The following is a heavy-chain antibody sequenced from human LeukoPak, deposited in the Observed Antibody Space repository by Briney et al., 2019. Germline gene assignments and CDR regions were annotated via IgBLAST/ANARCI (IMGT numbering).Heavy chain of an antibody. CDR2: IIPIFGTA. V-gene: IGHV1-69*13. J-gene: IGHJ6*03. CDR1: GYTFTSYD. CDR3: ARIPRIAAAGFYYYYYMDV. D-gene: IGHD6-13*01. Sequence: ASVKVSCKASGYTFTSYDISWVRQAPGQGLEWMGGIIPIFGTANYAQKFQGRVTITADESTSTAYMELSSLRSEDTAVYYCARIPRIAAAGFYYYYYMDVWGKGTTVTVSS.